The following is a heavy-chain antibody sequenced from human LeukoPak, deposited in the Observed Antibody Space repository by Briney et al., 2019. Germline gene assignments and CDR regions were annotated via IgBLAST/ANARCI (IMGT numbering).Heavy chain of an antibody. Sequence: SETLSLTCAVSGGSISSSNWWSWVRQPPGKGLEWIGRIFHTGTTDYKTSLKGRVTISVDTSKNQFSLKLSSVTAADTAVYYCARRVAPRRWYFDLWGRGTLVTVSS. CDR1: GGSISSSNW. V-gene: IGHV4-4*02. CDR3: ARRVAPRRWYFDL. D-gene: IGHD2-15*01. CDR2: IFHTGTT. J-gene: IGHJ2*01.